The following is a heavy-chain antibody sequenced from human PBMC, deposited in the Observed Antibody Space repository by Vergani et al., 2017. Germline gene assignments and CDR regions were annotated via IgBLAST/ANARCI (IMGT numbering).Heavy chain of an antibody. J-gene: IGHJ6*02. CDR2: IIPIFGTA. CDR3: ASSVRGAKGYYYYYGMDV. Sequence: QVQLVQSGAEVKKPGSSVKVSCKASGGTFSSYAISWVRQAPGQGLEWMGRIIPIFGTANYAQKFQGRVTITADESTRTAYMELRRLGSEDTAVYYCASSVRGAKGYYYYYGMDVWGQGTTVTVSS. V-gene: IGHV1-69*15. D-gene: IGHD3-10*02. CDR1: GGTFSSYA.